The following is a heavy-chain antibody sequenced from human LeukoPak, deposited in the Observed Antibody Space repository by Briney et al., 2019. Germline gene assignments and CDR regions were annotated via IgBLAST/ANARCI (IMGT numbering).Heavy chain of an antibody. V-gene: IGHV3-21*01. D-gene: IGHD3-9*01. J-gene: IGHJ4*02. CDR3: ERDPLRYLRVAHYDY. CDR1: GFTFSTSA. Sequence: KPGGSLRLSCAASGFTFSTSAMSWVRQVPGKGLEWVSSIDYDSSHIYYAASVRGRFTISRDNARNSVYLQMNSLRVEDTAVYSCERDPLRYLRVAHYDYWGQGTLVAVSS. CDR2: IDYDSSHI.